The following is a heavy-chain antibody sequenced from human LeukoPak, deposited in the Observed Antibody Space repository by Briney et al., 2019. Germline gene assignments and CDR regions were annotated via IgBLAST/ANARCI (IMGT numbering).Heavy chain of an antibody. D-gene: IGHD6-13*01. CDR3: AREGGAAGNHYYYYYMDV. CDR1: GGSISSGSYY. CDR2: IYTSGST. V-gene: IGHV4-61*02. Sequence: PSETLSLTCTVSGGSISSGSYYWSWIRQPAGKGLEWIGRIYTSGSTSYNPSLKSRVTISVDTSKNQFSLKLSSVTAADTAVYYCAREGGAAGNHYYYYYMDVWGKGTTVTVSS. J-gene: IGHJ6*03.